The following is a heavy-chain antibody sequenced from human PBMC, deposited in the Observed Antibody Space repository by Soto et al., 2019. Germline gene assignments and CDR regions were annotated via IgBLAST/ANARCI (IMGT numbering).Heavy chain of an antibody. Sequence: LSLTCTVSGGSVSSGAYYWSWIRQHPGKGLEWIGYIYYRGGTYYNPSLRGRFTISRDNSKNTLYLPFNSPRADGTAVYYCSKDDTIDYGDDVRYYYYYGMDVWGQGTKVTVSS. CDR2: IYYRGGT. CDR1: GGSVSSGAYY. CDR3: SKDDTIDYGDDVRYYYYYGMDV. V-gene: IGHV4-31*03. D-gene: IGHD4-17*01. J-gene: IGHJ6*02.